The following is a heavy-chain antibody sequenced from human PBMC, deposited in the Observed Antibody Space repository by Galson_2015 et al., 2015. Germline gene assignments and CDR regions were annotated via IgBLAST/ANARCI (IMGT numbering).Heavy chain of an antibody. V-gene: IGHV1-46*01. D-gene: IGHD1-26*01. Sequence: SVKVSCKASGYTFTSYYMHWVRQAPGQGLEWMGLINPSDGSTNYAQKFQGRVTMTRDKSTSTVYMELVSLKSEDTAVYYCAKDHIVGSTGSTDYWGQGTLVTVSP. CDR2: INPSDGST. CDR1: GYTFTSYY. J-gene: IGHJ4*02. CDR3: AKDHIVGSTGSTDY.